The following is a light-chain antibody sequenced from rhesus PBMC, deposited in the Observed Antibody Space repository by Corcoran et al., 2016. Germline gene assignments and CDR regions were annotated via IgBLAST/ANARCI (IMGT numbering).Light chain of an antibody. J-gene: IGKJ3*01. V-gene: IGKV1-25*01. CDR3: QHYYSTPIT. Sequence: DIQMTQSPSSLSASVGDRVTITCRASQDITNDLAWYQQKPGATPKLLIYEASSLQSGIPSRFSGSGSGTDFTLTISSLQSEDFATYYCQHYYSTPITFGPGTKLDIK. CDR2: EAS. CDR1: QDITND.